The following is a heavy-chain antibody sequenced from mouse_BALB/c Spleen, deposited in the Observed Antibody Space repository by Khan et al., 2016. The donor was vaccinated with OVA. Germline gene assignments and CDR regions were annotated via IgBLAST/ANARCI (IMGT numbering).Heavy chain of an antibody. CDR2: IYPYNGGT. Sequence: VQLQQSGPELVKPGASVKISCKASGYTFTDYNMHWVKQSHGKNLEWIGYIYPYNGGTGYNQKFKNKATLTVDNSSSTAYMELRRLTSEDSAVFYCARSRSPSYDYCFDYWGQGTTLTVSS. CDR1: GYTFTDYN. CDR3: ARSRSPSYDYCFDY. D-gene: IGHD2-4*01. J-gene: IGHJ2*01. V-gene: IGHV1S29*02.